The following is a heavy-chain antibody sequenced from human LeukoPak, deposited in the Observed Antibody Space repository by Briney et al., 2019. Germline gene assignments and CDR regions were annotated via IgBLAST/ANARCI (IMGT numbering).Heavy chain of an antibody. D-gene: IGHD3-9*01. Sequence: ASVKVSCKASGYTFTSYYMHWVRQAPGQGLEWMGIINPSGGSTSYAQKFQGRVTMTRDMSTSTVYMELSSLRSEDTAVYYCARDRLITILANWFDPWGQGTLVTVSS. J-gene: IGHJ5*02. CDR3: ARDRLITILANWFDP. V-gene: IGHV1-46*01. CDR1: GYTFTSYY. CDR2: INPSGGST.